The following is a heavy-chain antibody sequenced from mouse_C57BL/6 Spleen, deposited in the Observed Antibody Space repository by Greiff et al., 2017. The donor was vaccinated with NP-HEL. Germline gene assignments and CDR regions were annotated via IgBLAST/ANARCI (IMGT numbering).Heavy chain of an antibody. V-gene: IGHV1-54*01. CDR1: GYAFTNYL. J-gene: IGHJ2*01. CDR2: INPGSGGT. CDR3: ARSRGLITTVDYFDY. Sequence: QVQLQQSGAELVRPGTSVKVSCKASGYAFTNYLIEWVKQRPGQGLEWIGVINPGSGGTNYNEKFKGKATLTADKSSSTAYMHLSSLTSEDSAVYFCARSRGLITTVDYFDYWGQGTTLTVSS. D-gene: IGHD1-1*01.